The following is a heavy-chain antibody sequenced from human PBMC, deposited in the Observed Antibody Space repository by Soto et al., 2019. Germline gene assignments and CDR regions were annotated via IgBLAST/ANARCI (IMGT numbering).Heavy chain of an antibody. D-gene: IGHD3-22*01. V-gene: IGHV3-30*03. CDR3: ARDYDSSGYYLNYYFDY. Sequence: GGSLRLSCAASGFTFSSYGIHWVRQAPGKGLEWVAVISYDGSNKYYAESVKGRFTNSRDNSKNLLYLQMNSLRAEDTAVFYCARDYDSSGYYLNYYFDYWGQGTLVTVS. CDR1: GFTFSSYG. J-gene: IGHJ4*02. CDR2: ISYDGSNK.